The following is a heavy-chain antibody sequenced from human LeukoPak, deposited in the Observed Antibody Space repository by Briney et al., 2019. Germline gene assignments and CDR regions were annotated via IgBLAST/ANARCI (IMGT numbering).Heavy chain of an antibody. D-gene: IGHD6-13*01. CDR2: ISHSGST. J-gene: IGHJ3*02. Sequence: PSETLSLTCAVYGGSFSGYYWSWIRQPPGKGLEWIGEISHSGSTNYNPSLKSRVTISVDTSKNQFSLKLSSVTAADTAVYYCATGYSSSWVAFDIWGQGTMVTVSS. CDR1: GGSFSGYY. CDR3: ATGYSSSWVAFDI. V-gene: IGHV4-34*01.